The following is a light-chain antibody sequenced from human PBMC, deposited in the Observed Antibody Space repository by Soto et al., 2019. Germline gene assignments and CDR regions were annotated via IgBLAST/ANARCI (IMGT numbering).Light chain of an antibody. J-gene: IGKJ4*01. CDR2: SAS. Sequence: EIVMTQSPATLSVSPGGRATLSCRASQSISDTLAWYQQKPGQAPRLLIYSASRRATGFPGRFSGSGSGTDFTLIIISLQSEDLAVYYCQQRSNWPLSFGGGTNVAIK. CDR3: QQRSNWPLS. V-gene: IGKV3-15*01. CDR1: QSISDT.